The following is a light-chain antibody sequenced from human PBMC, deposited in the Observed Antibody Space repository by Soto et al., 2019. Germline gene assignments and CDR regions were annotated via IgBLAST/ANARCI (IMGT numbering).Light chain of an antibody. V-gene: IGLV1-44*01. CDR3: AVCDDNVDGRV. CDR2: GHT. Sequence: QSVLTQPPSASGTPGQRVTISCSGSSSNIGSNTVNWYQQLPGTAPKLLIYGHTQRPSGVPDRFSGSKSGTSASLAISGLQSEDEADYYCAVCDDNVDGRVFGGGTKLTVL. CDR1: SSNIGSNT. J-gene: IGLJ2*01.